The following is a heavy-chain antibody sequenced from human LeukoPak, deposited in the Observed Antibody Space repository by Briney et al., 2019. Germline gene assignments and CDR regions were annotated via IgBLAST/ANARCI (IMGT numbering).Heavy chain of an antibody. D-gene: IGHD2-2*01. J-gene: IGHJ6*03. Sequence: PGGSLRLSCAASGFTFSSYAMSWVRQAPGKGLEWVSAISGSGGSTYYADSVKGRFTISRDNSKNTLYLQMNSLRAEDTAVYYCAKSFNVVVPAAIAYYYMDVWGKGTTVTVSS. CDR2: ISGSGGST. CDR3: AKSFNVVVPAAIAYYYMDV. CDR1: GFTFSSYA. V-gene: IGHV3-23*01.